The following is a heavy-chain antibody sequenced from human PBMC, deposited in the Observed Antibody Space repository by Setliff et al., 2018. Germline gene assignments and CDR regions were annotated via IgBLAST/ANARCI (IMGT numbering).Heavy chain of an antibody. CDR2: IYTSGST. V-gene: IGHV4-61*02. CDR1: GGPISSGSYY. D-gene: IGHD6-13*01. Sequence: PSETLSLTCTVSGGPISSGSYYWSWIRQPAGKGLEWIGRIYTSGSTNYKPSLKSRVTISVDTSKNQFSLKLSSVTAADPAVYYCAREGYSSLIGWFDPWGQGTLVTVSS. J-gene: IGHJ5*02. CDR3: AREGYSSLIGWFDP.